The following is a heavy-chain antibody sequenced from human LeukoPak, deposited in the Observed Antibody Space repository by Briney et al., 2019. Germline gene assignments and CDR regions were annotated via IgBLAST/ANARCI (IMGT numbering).Heavy chain of an antibody. D-gene: IGHD3-10*01. CDR2: ISSSSSYI. V-gene: IGHV3-21*01. Sequence: PGGSLRLSCAASGFTFSSYSMNWVRQAPGKGLEWVSSISSSSSYIYYADSVKGRFTISRDNAKNSLYLQMNSLRAEDTAVYYCAREITMVRGVIGDYWGQGTLVTVSS. CDR1: GFTFSSYS. J-gene: IGHJ4*02. CDR3: AREITMVRGVIGDY.